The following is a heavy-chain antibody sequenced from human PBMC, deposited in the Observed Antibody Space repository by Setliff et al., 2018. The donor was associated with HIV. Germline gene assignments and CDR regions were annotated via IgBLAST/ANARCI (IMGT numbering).Heavy chain of an antibody. V-gene: IGHV3-30*02. CDR3: AKIQNPQGYYYDSSGYYPHPGSPDY. CDR1: GFRFETFG. CDR2: IRYDGSNK. D-gene: IGHD3-22*01. Sequence: PGGSLRLSCAASGFRFETFGMHWVRQAPGKGLEWVAFIRYDGSNKYYADSVKGRFTISRDNSKNTLYLQMNSLRAEDTAVYYCAKIQNPQGYYYDSSGYYPHPGSPDYWGQGTLVTV. J-gene: IGHJ4*02.